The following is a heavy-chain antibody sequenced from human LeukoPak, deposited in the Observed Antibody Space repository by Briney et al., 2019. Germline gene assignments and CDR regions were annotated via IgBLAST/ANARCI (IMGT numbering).Heavy chain of an antibody. CDR2: IYTSGST. CDR1: GGSISSYY. Sequence: PSETLSLTCTVSGGSISSYYWSWIRQPAGKGLEWIGRIYTSGSTNYNPSLKSRVTISVDTSKNQFSLKLSSVTAADTAVYYCARVSRYSSSSYYFDYWGQGTLVTVSS. CDR3: ARVSRYSSSSYYFDY. J-gene: IGHJ4*02. D-gene: IGHD6-6*01. V-gene: IGHV4-4*07.